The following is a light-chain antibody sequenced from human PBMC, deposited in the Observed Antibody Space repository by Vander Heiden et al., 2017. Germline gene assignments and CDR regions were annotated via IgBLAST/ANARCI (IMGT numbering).Light chain of an antibody. CDR2: SAS. J-gene: IGKJ1*01. V-gene: IGKV1-39*01. CDR3: QQTYSSPLT. CDR1: QNIHNY. Sequence: DIQMTQSPSSLSASVGDRVTITCRASQNIHNYLNWYHQEPGRAPKLLIYSASSLRSGVPSRFSGSGYGTDFTLTISSLRTEDFVTYFCQQTYSSPLTFGQGTKVEVK.